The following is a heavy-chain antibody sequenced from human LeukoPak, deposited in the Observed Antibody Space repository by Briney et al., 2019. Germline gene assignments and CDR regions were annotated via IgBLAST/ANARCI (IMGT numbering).Heavy chain of an antibody. V-gene: IGHV1-69-2*01. CDR3: ATTPEWLILGDYYYYMDV. CDR2: VDPEDGET. J-gene: IGHJ6*03. Sequence: ASVKVSCKASGYTFTDYYMHWVQQAPGKGLEWMGRVDPEDGETIYAEKFQGRVTITADTSTDTAYMELSSLRSEDTAVYYCATTPEWLILGDYYYYMDVWGKGTTVTVSS. D-gene: IGHD3-3*01. CDR1: GYTFTDYY.